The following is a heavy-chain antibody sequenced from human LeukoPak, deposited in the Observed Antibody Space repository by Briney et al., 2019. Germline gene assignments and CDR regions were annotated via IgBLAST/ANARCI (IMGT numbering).Heavy chain of an antibody. CDR3: ARYSSGYLDY. V-gene: IGHV4-31*03. Sequence: SETLSLTCTVSGGSISSGGYYWSWIRQHPGKGLEWIGYIYYSGSTYYNPSLKSRVTISVDRSRNQFSLKLSSVTAADTAVYYCARYSSGYLDYWGQGTLVTVSS. CDR1: GGSISSGGYY. D-gene: IGHD3-22*01. J-gene: IGHJ4*02. CDR2: IYYSGST.